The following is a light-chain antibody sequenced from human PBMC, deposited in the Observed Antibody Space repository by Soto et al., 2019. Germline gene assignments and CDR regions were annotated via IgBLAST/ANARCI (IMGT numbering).Light chain of an antibody. J-gene: IGKJ2*01. V-gene: IGKV1-5*01. CDR1: QSISNW. CDR2: DAS. Sequence: DIQMTQSPSTLSASVGDRVTVTCRASQSISNWLAWYQQKPGKAPNLLIYDASNLDSGVPSRFSGSGSGTEFTLTISSLQPDDFATYYCQQYDSFPYTFGQGTKLEIK. CDR3: QQYDSFPYT.